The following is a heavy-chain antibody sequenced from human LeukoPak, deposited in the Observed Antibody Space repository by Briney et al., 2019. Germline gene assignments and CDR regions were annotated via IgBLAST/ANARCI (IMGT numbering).Heavy chain of an antibody. D-gene: IGHD3-3*01. CDR1: GGSISGSSFY. CDR3: AKVPAASYYDFWSGSGPGGHMDV. V-gene: IGHV4-39*07. CDR2: IFYSGNT. J-gene: IGHJ6*03. Sequence: SETLSLTCNVSGGSISGSSFYWGWIRQPPGKGLEWIATIFYSGNTNYNPSLKNRVTISVDTSKNQFSLNLSSVTAADTAVYYCAKVPAASYYDFWSGSGPGGHMDVWGKGTTVTVSS.